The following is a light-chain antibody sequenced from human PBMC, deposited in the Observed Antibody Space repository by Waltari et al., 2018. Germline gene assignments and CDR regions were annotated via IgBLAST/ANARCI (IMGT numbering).Light chain of an antibody. CDR3: QQSYSTPIFT. J-gene: IGKJ3*01. CDR2: YAF. V-gene: IGKV1-39*01. Sequence: DIQMTQSPSSLSASVGDRVTITCRASQSIRSYLNWYEQKPGKAPKLLIYYAFSLQSRVPSRFSGSGPGIDFTLTISSLQPEDFATYYCQQSYSTPIFTFGPGTKVDIK. CDR1: QSIRSY.